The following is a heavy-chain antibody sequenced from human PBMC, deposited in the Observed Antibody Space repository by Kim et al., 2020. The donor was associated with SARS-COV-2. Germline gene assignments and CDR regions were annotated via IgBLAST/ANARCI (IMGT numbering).Heavy chain of an antibody. J-gene: IGHJ5*02. D-gene: IGHD3-16*01. CDR3: ARNLGGVAALGP. CDR2: ISYDGSTQ. Sequence: GGSLRLSCAASGFTFSGHVMHWVRQAPGKGLEWVARISYDGSTQKYTDSVKGRFTVSRDNSKNSLFLQMNSLRPEDTAVYYCARNLGGVAALGPWGQGTLVTVSS. CDR1: GFTFSGHV. V-gene: IGHV3-30*03.